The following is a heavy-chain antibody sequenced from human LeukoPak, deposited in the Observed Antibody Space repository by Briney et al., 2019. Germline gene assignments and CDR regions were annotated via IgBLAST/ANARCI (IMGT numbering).Heavy chain of an antibody. D-gene: IGHD3-16*02. Sequence: GGSLRLSCAASGFTFGDYAMSWVRQAPGKGLEWLSYISSSGSMIYYADSVKGRFTISRDNSKNTLYLQMSSLRAEDTAVYYCATDRGYWGQGTLVTVSS. CDR1: GFTFGDYA. CDR2: ISSSGSMI. CDR3: ATDRGY. V-gene: IGHV3-48*03. J-gene: IGHJ4*02.